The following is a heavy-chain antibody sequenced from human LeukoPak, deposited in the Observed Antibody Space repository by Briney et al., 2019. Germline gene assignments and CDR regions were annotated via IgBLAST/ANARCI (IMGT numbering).Heavy chain of an antibody. CDR2: ISTHGETM. V-gene: IGHV3-48*01. J-gene: IGHJ4*02. CDR3: ARTRSGSCFFRFGGLDY. D-gene: IGHD1-26*01. Sequence: PGGSLRLSCEASGFTLSSYTMNWVRQAPGKGLEWVSYISTHGETMYYADSVKGRFTISRDNAKNSLFLQMNSLRAEDTAVYYCARTRSGSCFFRFGGLDYWGQGTLVTVSS. CDR1: GFTLSSYT.